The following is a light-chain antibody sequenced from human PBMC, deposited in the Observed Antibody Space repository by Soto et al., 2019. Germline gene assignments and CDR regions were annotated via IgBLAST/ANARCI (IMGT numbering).Light chain of an antibody. V-gene: IGKV3-15*01. J-gene: IGKJ1*01. Sequence: EMVMTQSPATLSVSPGERATLSGRASQSVTSNLAWYQQKPGQTPRLLIYGASTRATGIPARFSGSGSGTEFTLTISSLQSEDFAMYYCQQYNNWLWTFGQGTKVEIK. CDR2: GAS. CDR1: QSVTSN. CDR3: QQYNNWLWT.